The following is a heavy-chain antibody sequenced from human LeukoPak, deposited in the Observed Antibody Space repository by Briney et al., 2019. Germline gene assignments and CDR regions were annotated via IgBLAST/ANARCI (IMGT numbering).Heavy chain of an antibody. D-gene: IGHD3-22*01. CDR1: GFTFSSYV. CDR3: AKDYRYFDSSGYSPFDY. V-gene: IGHV3-33*06. Sequence: GGSLRLSCAASGFTFSSYVMHWVRQAPGKGLEWVAVIWYDGSNKYYADSVKGRFTISRDNSENTLYLQMNSLRAEDTAVYYCAKDYRYFDSSGYSPFDYWGQGTLVTVSS. CDR2: IWYDGSNK. J-gene: IGHJ4*02.